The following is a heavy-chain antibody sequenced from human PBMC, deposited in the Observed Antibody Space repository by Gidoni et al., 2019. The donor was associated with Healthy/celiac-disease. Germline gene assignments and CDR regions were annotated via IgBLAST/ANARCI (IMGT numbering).Heavy chain of an antibody. V-gene: IGHV3-49*03. Sequence: EVQLVESGGGLVQPGRSLRLSCPASGFTFGDYAMSWFRQAPGKGLEWVGFIRSKAYGGTTEYAASVKGRFTISRDDSKSIAYLQMNSLKTEDTAVYYCTREITIFGVVDNWFDPWGQGTLVTVSS. CDR2: IRSKAYGGTT. D-gene: IGHD3-3*01. CDR3: TREITIFGVVDNWFDP. CDR1: GFTFGDYA. J-gene: IGHJ5*02.